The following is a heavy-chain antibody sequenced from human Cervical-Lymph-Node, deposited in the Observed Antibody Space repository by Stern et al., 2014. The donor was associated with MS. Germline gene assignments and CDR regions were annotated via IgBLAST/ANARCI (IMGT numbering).Heavy chain of an antibody. Sequence: EMQLEESGGGLVQPGGSLKLSCAASGFTFSGSTIHWVRQAYGKGLEWDGRTRSKAMSYATAYAASVRGRFTISRDDSKNTAYLQLNSLKTEDTAMYYCTRLSYSSYDPDDNWGQGTLVTVSS. CDR2: TRSKAMSYAT. J-gene: IGHJ4*02. CDR3: TRLSYSSYDPDDN. D-gene: IGHD5-12*01. CDR1: GFTFSGST. V-gene: IGHV3-73*01.